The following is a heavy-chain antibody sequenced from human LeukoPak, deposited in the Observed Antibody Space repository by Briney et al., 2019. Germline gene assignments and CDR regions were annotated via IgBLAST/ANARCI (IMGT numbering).Heavy chain of an antibody. V-gene: IGHV3-30*04. Sequence: GGCLRLSCAASGFTFNDYAMHWVRQAPGKGLEWVTVISSDGRDKKYADPVKGRFTISRDNSKNALYLQMNSLRPEDTAVYYCARDLASGSADYYFDYWGQGTLVTVSS. D-gene: IGHD3-16*01. CDR2: ISSDGRDK. CDR1: GFTFNDYA. CDR3: ARDLASGSADYYFDY. J-gene: IGHJ4*02.